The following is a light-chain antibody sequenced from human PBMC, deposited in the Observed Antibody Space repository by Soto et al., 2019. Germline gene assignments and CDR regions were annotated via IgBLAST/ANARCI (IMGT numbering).Light chain of an antibody. V-gene: IGKV3-20*01. CDR2: GAS. CDR1: QSVSSSY. Sequence: EIVLTQSPGTLSLSPGERATLSCRASQSVSSSYLAWYQQKPGQAPRLLIYGASSRATGIPHRFSGSGSGTDFTLTISRLEPEDFAVYYCQQYGSSVFTFGPGTKVDIK. CDR3: QQYGSSVFT. J-gene: IGKJ3*01.